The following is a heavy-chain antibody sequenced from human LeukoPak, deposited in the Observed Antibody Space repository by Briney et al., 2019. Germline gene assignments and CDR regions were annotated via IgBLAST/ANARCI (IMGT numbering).Heavy chain of an antibody. V-gene: IGHV3-30*18. CDR3: AKDSSDSSGYLSSYYFDY. Sequence: GGSLRLSCAASGFTFSSYGMHWVRQAPGKGLEWVAVISYDGSNKYYADSVKGRFTISRDNSNNTLYLQMNSLRAEDTAVYYCAKDSSDSSGYLSSYYFDYWGQGTLVTVSS. D-gene: IGHD3-22*01. J-gene: IGHJ4*02. CDR1: GFTFSSYG. CDR2: ISYDGSNK.